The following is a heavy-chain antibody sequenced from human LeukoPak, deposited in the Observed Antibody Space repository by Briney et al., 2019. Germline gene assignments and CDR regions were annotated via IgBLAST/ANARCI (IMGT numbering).Heavy chain of an antibody. V-gene: IGHV4-39*07. CDR1: GGSISSSSYY. D-gene: IGHD3-22*01. CDR3: ATFGYDSSGYYSGYFDY. J-gene: IGHJ4*02. Sequence: SETLSLTCTVSGGSISSSSYYWGWIRQPPGKGRELIGSIYYSKSTYYNPSLRSRVTISVDTSKSQFSLKLSSVTAADTAVYYCATFGYDSSGYYSGYFDYWGQGTLVTVSS. CDR2: IYYSKST.